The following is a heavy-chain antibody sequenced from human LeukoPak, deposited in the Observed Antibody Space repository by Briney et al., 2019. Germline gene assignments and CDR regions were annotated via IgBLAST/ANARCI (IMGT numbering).Heavy chain of an antibody. CDR2: IYYNENT. J-gene: IGHJ6*02. CDR1: GGSISSSRNY. CDR3: ARQGVTQAYYYYGMDV. Sequence: SETLSLTCTVSGGSISSSRNYWGWIRQPPGKGLEWIGSIYYNENTYYNPSLKSRVTVSVDTSKNQFSLKLSSVAAADTAVYYCARQGVTQAYYYYGMDVWGQGTTVTVSS. V-gene: IGHV4-39*01. D-gene: IGHD3-16*01.